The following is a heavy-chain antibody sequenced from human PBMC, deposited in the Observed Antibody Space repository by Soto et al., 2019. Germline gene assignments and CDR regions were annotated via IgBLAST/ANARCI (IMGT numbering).Heavy chain of an antibody. CDR3: ARRMEWLRFVISDAFDI. D-gene: IGHD5-12*01. J-gene: IGHJ3*02. Sequence: QLQLQESGPGLVKPSETLSLTCTVSGGSISSSSYYWGWIRQPPGKGLEWIGSIYYSGSTYYNPSLKSRVTISVDTSKNQFSLKLSSVTAADTAVYYCARRMEWLRFVISDAFDIWGQGTMVTVSS. CDR2: IYYSGST. V-gene: IGHV4-39*01. CDR1: GGSISSSSYY.